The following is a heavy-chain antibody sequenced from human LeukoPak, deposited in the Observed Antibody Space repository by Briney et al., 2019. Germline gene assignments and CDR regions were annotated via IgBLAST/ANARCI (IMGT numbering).Heavy chain of an antibody. V-gene: IGHV1-2*02. Sequence: ASVKVSCKASGYSFTGNYVHWVRQAPGQGLEWMAWINPNGGGTNYAQKFQGRVAVTRDSSISTAYMELSGLTSDDTAVFYCARGTGAPNYFDYWGQGTLVTVSS. CDR2: INPNGGGT. D-gene: IGHD7-27*01. CDR3: ARGTGAPNYFDY. J-gene: IGHJ4*02. CDR1: GYSFTGNY.